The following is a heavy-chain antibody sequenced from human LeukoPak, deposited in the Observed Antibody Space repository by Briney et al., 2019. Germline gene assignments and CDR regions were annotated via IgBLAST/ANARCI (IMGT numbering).Heavy chain of an antibody. D-gene: IGHD3-22*01. CDR1: RFTLSSYW. CDR3: VRIRCDSSGYDY. CDR2: IKQDGSEK. Sequence: GGSLRLSCAVSRFTLSSYWMSWVRQAPGKGLEWVANIKQDGSEKYYVDSVKGRFTISRDNAKNSLYLQMNSLRAEDTAVYYCVRIRCDSSGYDYWGQGTLVTVSS. V-gene: IGHV3-7*01. J-gene: IGHJ4*02.